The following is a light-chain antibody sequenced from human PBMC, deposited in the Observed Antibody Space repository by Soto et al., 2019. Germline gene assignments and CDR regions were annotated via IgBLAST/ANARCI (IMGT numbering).Light chain of an antibody. J-gene: IGKJ4*01. CDR1: QSVSIY. CDR3: HQRSNWPLT. V-gene: IGKV3-11*01. Sequence: VMTQSPATLSVTPVERATLSCRSSQSVSIYLAWYQQKPGQAPRLLIYGASTRATGIPARFSGSGSGTEFTLTINSLEPEDFAVYYCHQRSNWPLTFGGGTKVDIK. CDR2: GAS.